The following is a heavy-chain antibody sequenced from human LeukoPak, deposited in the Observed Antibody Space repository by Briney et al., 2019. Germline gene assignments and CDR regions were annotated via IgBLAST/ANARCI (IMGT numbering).Heavy chain of an antibody. CDR2: IRWNSGTI. V-gene: IGHV3-9*03. J-gene: IGHJ3*02. D-gene: IGHD2-2*02. CDR3: AKDRGSHMLLYGGAFDM. CDR1: GFTFDDYA. Sequence: GGSLRLSCTASGFTFDDYAMHWVRQAPGKGLEWVSGIRWNSGTIVYADSVKGRFTISRDNAKNSLYLQMNSLRTEDMALYYCAKDRGSHMLLYGGAFDMWGQGTMVTVSS.